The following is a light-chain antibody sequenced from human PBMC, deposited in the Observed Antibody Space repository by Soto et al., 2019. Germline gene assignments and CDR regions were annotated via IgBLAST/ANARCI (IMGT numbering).Light chain of an antibody. CDR1: QSLLYSSNNKNY. Sequence: DIVMTQSPDSLAVSLGERATINCKSSQSLLYSSNNKNYLAWYQHKQGQPPKLLIYWASTRESVVPDRFSGSGSGTDFTLTISRLQAEDVAVYYCQQYYSTPFTFGGGTKVEIK. CDR3: QQYYSTPFT. V-gene: IGKV4-1*01. CDR2: WAS. J-gene: IGKJ4*01.